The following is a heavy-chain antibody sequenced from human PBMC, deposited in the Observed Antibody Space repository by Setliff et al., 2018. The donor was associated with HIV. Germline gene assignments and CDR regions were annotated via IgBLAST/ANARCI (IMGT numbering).Heavy chain of an antibody. CDR1: GYTFISYY. Sequence: ASVKVSCKASGYTFISYYMHWVRQAPGQGLEWMGVINPSGGSISYAQKFQGRVTMTRDTSASTVFVELNSVRSEDTAVYYCARVRRGFGDLVRAFDIWGQGTMVTVSS. V-gene: IGHV1-46*01. J-gene: IGHJ3*02. CDR2: INPSGGSI. CDR3: ARVRRGFGDLVRAFDI. D-gene: IGHD3-10*01.